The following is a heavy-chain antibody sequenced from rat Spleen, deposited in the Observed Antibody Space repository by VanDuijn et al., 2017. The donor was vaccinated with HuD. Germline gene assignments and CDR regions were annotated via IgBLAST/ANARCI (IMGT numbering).Heavy chain of an antibody. Sequence: EVQLVESGGGLVQPGRSMKLSCAASGFTFSNYYMAWVRQAPTKGLEWVASITNTGGSTYYPDSVKGRLTISRDNAKSTLYLQMNSLQTEDTATYNCARLDTFDYWGQGAMVTVSS. CDR2: ITNTGGST. V-gene: IGHV5-25*01. CDR3: ARLDTFDY. CDR1: GFTFSNYY. J-gene: IGHJ2*01. D-gene: IGHD2-1*01.